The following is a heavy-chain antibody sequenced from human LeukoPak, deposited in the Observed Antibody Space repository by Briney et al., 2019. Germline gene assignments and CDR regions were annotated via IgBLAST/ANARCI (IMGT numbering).Heavy chain of an antibody. J-gene: IGHJ6*02. CDR1: GFTFDDYA. Sequence: SLRLSCAASGFTFDDYAMYWVRQAPGKGLEWVSGITWNSRIVAYADSVKGRCTISRDNAKNSLYLQMNSLRAEDTALYYCAKALRDSSGFYIYYGMDVWGQGTTVTVAS. D-gene: IGHD3-22*01. CDR2: ITWNSRIV. CDR3: AKALRDSSGFYIYYGMDV. V-gene: IGHV3-9*01.